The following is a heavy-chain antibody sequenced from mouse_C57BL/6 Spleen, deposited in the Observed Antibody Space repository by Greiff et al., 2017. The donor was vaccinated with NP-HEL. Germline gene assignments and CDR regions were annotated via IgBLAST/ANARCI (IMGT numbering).Heavy chain of an antibody. V-gene: IGHV5-6*01. J-gene: IGHJ4*01. Sequence: VQLKQSGGDLVKPGGSLKLSCAASGFTFSSYGMSWVRQTPDKRLEWVATISSGGSYTYYPDSVKGRFTISRDNAKNTLYLQISSLKSEDTAMYYCASTGSYAMDYWGQGTSVTVSS. CDR3: ASTGSYAMDY. CDR1: GFTFSSYG. D-gene: IGHD4-1*01. CDR2: ISSGGSYT.